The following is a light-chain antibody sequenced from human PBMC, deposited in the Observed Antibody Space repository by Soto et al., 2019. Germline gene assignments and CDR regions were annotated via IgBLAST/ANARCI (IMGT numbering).Light chain of an antibody. Sequence: EIVLTQSPDPLSLYPGERATLSCRASQTINNNYIAWYQQKPGLAPRLLIYSASSRATGIPDRFSGSGSATDFTLTISKVEPGDFAVYYCHQYGNSPGPFGQGTKVEIK. CDR3: HQYGNSPGP. V-gene: IGKV3-20*01. J-gene: IGKJ1*01. CDR1: QTINNNY. CDR2: SAS.